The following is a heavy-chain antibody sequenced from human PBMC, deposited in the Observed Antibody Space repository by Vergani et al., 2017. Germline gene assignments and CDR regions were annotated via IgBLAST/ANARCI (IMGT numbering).Heavy chain of an antibody. J-gene: IGHJ4*02. CDR2: IYYSGST. CDR3: ARVGSPGIFDY. Sequence: QVQLQQWGAGLLKPSETLSLTCTVSGGSISSYYWSWIRQPPGKGLEWIGYIYYSGSTNYNPSLKSRVTISVDTSKNQFSLKLSSVTAADTAVYYCARVGSPGIFDYWGQGTLVTVSS. D-gene: IGHD1-14*01. CDR1: GGSISSYY. V-gene: IGHV4-59*01.